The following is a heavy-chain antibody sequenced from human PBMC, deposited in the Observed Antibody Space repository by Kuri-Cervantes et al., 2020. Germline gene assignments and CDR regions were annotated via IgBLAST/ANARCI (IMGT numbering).Heavy chain of an antibody. V-gene: IGHV3-23*01. Sequence: LTCSAFGFPFSNYGMAWVRQAPGKGLEWVSGILRGGDTYYADSVKDRFTISRDNSKNTLYLQMNSLRAEDTAVYYCAKEVATIFGSFDYWGQGTLVTVSS. D-gene: IGHD5-12*01. CDR2: ILRGGDT. CDR1: GFPFSNYG. CDR3: AKEVATIFGSFDY. J-gene: IGHJ4*02.